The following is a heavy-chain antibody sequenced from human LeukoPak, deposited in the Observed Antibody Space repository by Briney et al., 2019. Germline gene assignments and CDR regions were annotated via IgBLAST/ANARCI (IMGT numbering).Heavy chain of an antibody. CDR3: ARLVPAAMPHFGY. CDR2: IYYSGST. J-gene: IGHJ4*02. CDR1: GGSVSSGSYY. V-gene: IGHV4-61*01. D-gene: IGHD2-2*01. Sequence: SETLSLTCTVSGGSVSSGSYYWSWIRQPPGKGLEWIGYIYYSGSTNYNPSLKSRVTISVDTSKNQFSLKLSSVTAADTAVYYCARLVPAAMPHFGYWGQGTLVTVSS.